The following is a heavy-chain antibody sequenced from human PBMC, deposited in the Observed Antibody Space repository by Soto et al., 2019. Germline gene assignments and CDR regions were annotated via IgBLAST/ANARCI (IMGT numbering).Heavy chain of an antibody. V-gene: IGHV3-30*18. D-gene: IGHD1-1*01. J-gene: IGHJ4*02. CDR3: AKDRRNWNDGVCDY. CDR2: ISYDGSNK. CDR1: GFTFSSYG. Sequence: GGSLRLSCAASGFTFSSYGMHWVRQAPGKGLEWVAVISYDGSNKYYADSVKGRFTISRDNSKNTLYLQMNSLRAEDTAVYYCAKDRRNWNDGVCDYWGQGTLVTVSS.